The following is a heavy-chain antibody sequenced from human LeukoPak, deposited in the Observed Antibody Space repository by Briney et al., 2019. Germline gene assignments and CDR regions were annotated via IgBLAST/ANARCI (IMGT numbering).Heavy chain of an antibody. CDR3: ARGAGSGWYGLMNYYFDY. V-gene: IGHV1-18*01. Sequence: ASVKVSCKASGYTFTSYGISWVRQAPGQGLEWMGWISVYNGNTNYAQKLQGRVTMTTDTSTSTAYMELRSLRSDDTAVYYCARGAGSGWYGLMNYYFDYWGQGTLVTVSS. CDR1: GYTFTSYG. D-gene: IGHD6-19*01. CDR2: ISVYNGNT. J-gene: IGHJ4*02.